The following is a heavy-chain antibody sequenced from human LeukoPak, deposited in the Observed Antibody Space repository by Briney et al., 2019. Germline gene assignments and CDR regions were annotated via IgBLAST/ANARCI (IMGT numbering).Heavy chain of an antibody. D-gene: IGHD3-10*01. Sequence: PGGSLRLSCAASGFTFSSYAMSWVRQAPGKGLEWVSAISGSGGSTYYADSVKGRFTISRDNSKNTLYLQMNSLRAEDTAVYYCAKGVAVYGSGSYDVDWGQGTLVTVSS. CDR2: ISGSGGST. J-gene: IGHJ4*02. CDR3: AKGVAVYGSGSYDVD. V-gene: IGHV3-23*01. CDR1: GFTFSSYA.